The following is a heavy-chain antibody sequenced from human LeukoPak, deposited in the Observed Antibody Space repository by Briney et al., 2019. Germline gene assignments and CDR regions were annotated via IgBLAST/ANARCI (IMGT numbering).Heavy chain of an antibody. CDR1: GFTFSSYS. Sequence: GGSLRLSCAASGFTFSSYSMNWVRQAPGKGLEWVSSISSSSSYIYYADSVKGRFTISRDNAKNSLYLQMNSLRAEDTAVYYCARDPAAGIQPAEHWGQGTLVTVSS. CDR3: ARDPAAGIQPAEH. D-gene: IGHD6-13*01. CDR2: ISSSSSYI. V-gene: IGHV3-21*01. J-gene: IGHJ4*02.